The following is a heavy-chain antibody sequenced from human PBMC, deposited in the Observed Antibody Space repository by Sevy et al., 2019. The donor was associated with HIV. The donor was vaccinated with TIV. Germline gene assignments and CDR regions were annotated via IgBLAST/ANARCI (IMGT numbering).Heavy chain of an antibody. J-gene: IGHJ4*02. CDR1: GGSISSSSYY. CDR3: ARTPTTVTTQGY. D-gene: IGHD4-17*01. V-gene: IGHV4-39*01. CDR2: IYYSGST. Sequence: SETLSLTCTVSGGSISSSSYYWGWIRQPPGQGLEWIGSIYYSGSTYYNPSLKSRVTISVDTSKNQFSLKLSSVTAADTAVYYCARTPTTVTTQGYWGQGTLVTVSS.